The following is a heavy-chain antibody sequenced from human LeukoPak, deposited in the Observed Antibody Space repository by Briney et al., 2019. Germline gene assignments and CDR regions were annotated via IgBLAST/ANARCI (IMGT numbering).Heavy chain of an antibody. CDR1: GFTFSSYE. J-gene: IGHJ6*03. Sequence: PGGSLRLSCAASGFTFSSYEMNWVRQAPGKGLEWVSYISSSGSTIYYADSVKGRFTISRDNAKNSLYLQMNSLRAEDTAVYYCARDVYCSSTSCPYYYYYYMDVWGKGTTVTISS. CDR3: ARDVYCSSTSCPYYYYYYMDV. V-gene: IGHV3-48*03. CDR2: ISSSGSTI. D-gene: IGHD2-2*01.